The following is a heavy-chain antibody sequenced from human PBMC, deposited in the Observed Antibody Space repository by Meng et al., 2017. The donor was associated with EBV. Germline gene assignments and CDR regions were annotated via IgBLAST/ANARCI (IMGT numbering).Heavy chain of an antibody. CDR1: GFSLSTSGVG. D-gene: IGHD6-13*01. CDR2: IYWDDDK. CDR3: AHRRDEYSSSWYGWFDP. J-gene: IGHJ5*02. V-gene: IGHV2-5*02. Sequence: QTPLKGFGPKLGNPKPTLTLTCTFSGFSLSTSGVGVGWIRQPPGKALEWLALIYWDDDKRYSPSLKSRLTITKDTSKNQVVLTMTNMDPVDTATYYCAHRRDEYSSSWYGWFDPWGQGTLVTVSS.